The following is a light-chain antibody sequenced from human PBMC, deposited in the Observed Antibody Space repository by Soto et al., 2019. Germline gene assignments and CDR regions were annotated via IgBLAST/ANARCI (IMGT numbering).Light chain of an antibody. Sequence: IHMTQAXSTLSASKGDXXXXXSXASQSISSWLAWYQQKXGKAPKLLIYDASXLESGVASRFSGSGSGTEFTLTISSLQPEDFATYYCQQSYSTPVTFGQGTKVEIK. J-gene: IGKJ1*01. CDR2: DAS. V-gene: IGKV1-5*01. CDR3: QQSYSTPVT. CDR1: QSISSW.